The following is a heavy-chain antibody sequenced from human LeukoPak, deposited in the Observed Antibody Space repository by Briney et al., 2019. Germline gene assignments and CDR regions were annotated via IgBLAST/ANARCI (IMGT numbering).Heavy chain of an antibody. D-gene: IGHD7-27*01. J-gene: IGHJ5*02. V-gene: IGHV3-73*01. CDR1: GFTLSGSA. CDR3: TRHRLNWGSPYNWFDP. CDR2: IRSKANSYAT. Sequence: GGSLRLSCAASGFTLSGSAMHWVRQASGKGLEWVGRIRSKANSYATAYAASVKGRFTISRDDSKNTAYLQMNSLKTEDMAVYYCTRHRLNWGSPYNWFDPWGQGTLVTVSS.